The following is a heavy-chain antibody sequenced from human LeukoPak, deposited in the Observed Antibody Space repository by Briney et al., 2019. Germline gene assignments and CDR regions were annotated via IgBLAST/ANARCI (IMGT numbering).Heavy chain of an antibody. D-gene: IGHD3-3*01. J-gene: IGHJ4*02. CDR2: ISGSGGST. CDR3: AKQGKITIFGVVSSIDY. CDR1: GFTFSSYA. Sequence: PGGSLRLSCAASGFTFSSYAMSWVRQAPGKGLEWDSAISGSGGSTYYADSVKGRFTISRDNSKNTLYLQMNSLRAEDTAVYYCAKQGKITIFGVVSSIDYWGQGTLVTVSS. V-gene: IGHV3-23*01.